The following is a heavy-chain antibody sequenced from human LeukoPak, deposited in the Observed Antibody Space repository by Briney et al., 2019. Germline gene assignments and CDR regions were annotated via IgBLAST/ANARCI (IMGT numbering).Heavy chain of an antibody. CDR2: IYSGGNT. J-gene: IGHJ4*02. CDR3: ARGRYGDRAPEFDY. CDR1: GFTVSNNY. Sequence: QPGGSLRLSCAASGFTVSNNYMNWVRQAPGKGLEWVSIIYSGGNTYYADSVKGRFTISRHNSKNTLYLQMNSLRPEDTAIYYCARGRYGDRAPEFDYWGQGTLVTVSS. D-gene: IGHD4-17*01. V-gene: IGHV3-53*04.